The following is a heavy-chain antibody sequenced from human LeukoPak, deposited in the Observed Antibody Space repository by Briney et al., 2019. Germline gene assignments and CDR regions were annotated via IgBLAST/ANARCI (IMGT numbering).Heavy chain of an antibody. CDR3: ARGAGTDLFDP. V-gene: IGHV4-59*01. CDR1: GGSISSYY. CDR2: IYYSGST. Sequence: SETLSLTCTVSGGSISSYYWSWIRQPPGKGLEWIGYIYYSGSTNYNPSLKSRVTISVDTSKNQFSLKLSSVTAADTAVYYCARGAGTDLFDPWGQGTLVTVSS. D-gene: IGHD1-1*01. J-gene: IGHJ5*02.